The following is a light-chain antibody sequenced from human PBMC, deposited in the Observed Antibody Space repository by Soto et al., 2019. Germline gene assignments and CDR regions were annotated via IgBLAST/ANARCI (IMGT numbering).Light chain of an antibody. Sequence: QSALTQPPSVSWSPGHSVTISCTATSSDIGSYNRVSWYQQPPGTAPKLIIYEVTNRPSGVPDRFSGPKSGNTASLTISGLQAEDEADYYCSSYTSSYTVFGGGTKLTVL. CDR2: EVT. CDR3: SSYTSSYTV. V-gene: IGLV2-18*02. CDR1: SSDIGSYNR. J-gene: IGLJ2*01.